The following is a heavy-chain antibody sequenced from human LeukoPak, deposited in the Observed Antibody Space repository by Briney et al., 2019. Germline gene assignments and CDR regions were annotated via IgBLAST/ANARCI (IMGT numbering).Heavy chain of an antibody. V-gene: IGHV4-39*01. CDR2: ISYSGYT. CDR3: ARRFGSYYYYGMDV. D-gene: IGHD3-10*01. Sequence: SETLSLTCTVSGGSISSSSYYWAWIRQPPGKGLEWVGSISYSGYTHYNPSLKSRLTISVDTSKNQFSLKLSSVPAADTAVYYCARRFGSYYYYGMDVWGQGTTVTVSS. J-gene: IGHJ6*02. CDR1: GGSISSSSYY.